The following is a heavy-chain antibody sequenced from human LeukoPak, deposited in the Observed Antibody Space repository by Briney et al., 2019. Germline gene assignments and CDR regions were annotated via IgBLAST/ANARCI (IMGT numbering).Heavy chain of an antibody. CDR3: ARARAVAGTIDY. Sequence: GGSLRLSCAASGFTLSSYSMNWVRQAPGKGLEWISYIDSDTYGNTIYYPHTVKGRFTISRDNAKSSLYLQMDSLRDEDTAVYYCARARAVAGTIDYWGQGTLVTVSS. V-gene: IGHV3-48*02. D-gene: IGHD6-19*01. CDR1: GFTLSSYS. CDR2: IDSDTYGNTI. J-gene: IGHJ4*02.